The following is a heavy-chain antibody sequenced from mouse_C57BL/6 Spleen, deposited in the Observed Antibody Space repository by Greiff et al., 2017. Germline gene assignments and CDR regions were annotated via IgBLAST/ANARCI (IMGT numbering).Heavy chain of an antibody. D-gene: IGHD2-4*01. V-gene: IGHV1-22*01. J-gene: IGHJ3*01. CDR2: INPNNGGT. CDR1: GYTFTDYN. CDR3: AHDYASQAWFAY. Sequence: EVQLQQSGPELVKPGASVKMSCKASGYTFTDYNMHWVKQSHGKSLEWIGYINPNNGGTSYNQKFKGKATLTVNKSSSTAYMELRSLTSEDSAVYYCAHDYASQAWFAYWGQGTLVTVSA.